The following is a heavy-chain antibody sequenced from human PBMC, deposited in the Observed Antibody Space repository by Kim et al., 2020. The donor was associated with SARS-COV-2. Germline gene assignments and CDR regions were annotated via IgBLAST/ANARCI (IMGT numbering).Heavy chain of an antibody. Sequence: GGSLRLSCAASGFTFSSYWMSWVRQAPGKGLEWVANIKQDGSEKYYVDSVKGRFTISRDNAKNSLYLQMNSLRAEDTAVYYCAREGGGSGWYYYYYYMDVWGKGTTVTVSS. V-gene: IGHV3-7*01. CDR3: AREGGGSGWYYYYYYMDV. CDR1: GFTFSSYW. J-gene: IGHJ6*03. CDR2: IKQDGSEK. D-gene: IGHD6-19*01.